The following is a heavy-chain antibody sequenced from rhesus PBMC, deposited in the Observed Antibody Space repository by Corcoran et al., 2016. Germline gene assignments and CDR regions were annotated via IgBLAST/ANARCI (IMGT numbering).Heavy chain of an antibody. Sequence: QVQLQESGPGLVKPSETLSLTCAVSGYSISSGYGWSWIRQPPGKGLEWIGYICGSSGSTNYNPSLKSRVTISKDTSKNQFSLKLSSVTTADTAVYYCSRGSYGIFDYWGQGVLVTVSS. CDR1: GYSISSGYG. J-gene: IGHJ4*01. V-gene: IGHV4-127*01. CDR2: ICGSSGST. CDR3: SRGSYGIFDY. D-gene: IGHD4-4*01.